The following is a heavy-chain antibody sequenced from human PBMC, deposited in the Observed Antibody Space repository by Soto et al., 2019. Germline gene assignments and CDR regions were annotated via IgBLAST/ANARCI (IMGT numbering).Heavy chain of an antibody. Sequence: QVQLVQSGAEVKKHGASVKVSCKASGYTFTSYDINWVRQATGQGLEWMGWMNPNSGNTGYAQKFQGRVTMTRNTSISTAYMELSSLRSEDTAVYYCASAYCGGECSLDWYFDLWGRGTLVTVSS. CDR3: ASAYCGGECSLDWYFDL. CDR1: GYTFTSYD. J-gene: IGHJ2*01. CDR2: MNPNSGNT. D-gene: IGHD2-21*01. V-gene: IGHV1-8*01.